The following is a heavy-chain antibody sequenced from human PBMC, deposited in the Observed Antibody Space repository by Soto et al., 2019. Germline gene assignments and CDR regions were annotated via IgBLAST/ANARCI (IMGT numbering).Heavy chain of an antibody. V-gene: IGHV3-21*01. J-gene: IGHJ4*02. CDR1: EFSFSTYN. CDR3: SKDTYYHVSSVYYVFEF. D-gene: IGHD3-3*02. Sequence: PGGSLRLSCVASEFSFSTYNMNWVRQATGKGLEWVSFISSTSSHIHYADSVKGRFTISRDNAKNSLYLQMNSLRAEDTAVYFCSKDTYYHVSSVYYVFEFWGQGTLVTVSS. CDR2: ISSTSSHI.